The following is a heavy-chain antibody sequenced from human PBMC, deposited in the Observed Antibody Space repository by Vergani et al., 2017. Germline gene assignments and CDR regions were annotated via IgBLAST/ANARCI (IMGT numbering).Heavy chain of an antibody. CDR1: GFTFSSYA. Sequence: EVQLLESGGGLVQPGGSLRLSCAASGFTFSSYAMSWVRQAPGKGLEWVSAISGSGGSTYYADSVKGRFTISRDKSKNTLYLQMNSLRAEDTAVYYCAKEGGFGSSSENYYYGMDVWGQGTTVTVSS. D-gene: IGHD6-6*01. CDR3: AKEGGFGSSSENYYYGMDV. V-gene: IGHV3-23*01. J-gene: IGHJ6*02. CDR2: ISGSGGST.